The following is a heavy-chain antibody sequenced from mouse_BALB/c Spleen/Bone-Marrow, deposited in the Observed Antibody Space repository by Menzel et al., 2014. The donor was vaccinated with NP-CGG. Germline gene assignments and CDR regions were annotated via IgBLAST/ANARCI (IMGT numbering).Heavy chain of an antibody. Sequence: QVQLQQPGPELVKPGASVRISCKASGYTFTSYYIHWVKQRPGQGLEWIGWIYPGNVNTKYNEKFKVKATLTADKSSGTAYMQLSSLISEDSAVYFCARHKWAMDYWGQGTSVTVSS. J-gene: IGHJ4*01. D-gene: IGHD1-3*01. CDR1: GYTFTSYY. CDR2: IYPGNVNT. V-gene: IGHV1S56*01. CDR3: ARHKWAMDY.